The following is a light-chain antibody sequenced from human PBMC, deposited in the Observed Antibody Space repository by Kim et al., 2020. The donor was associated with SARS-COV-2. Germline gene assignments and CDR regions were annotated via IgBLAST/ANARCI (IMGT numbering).Light chain of an antibody. Sequence: HAGLTQPPSVSKGLRQTATLTCTGNSNNVGNQGAAWLQQHQGHPPKLLSYRNNNRPSGISERLSASRSVNTASLTITGLQPEDEADYYCSAWDSSLSAWVFGGGTQLTVL. CDR1: SNNVGNQG. CDR2: RNN. J-gene: IGLJ3*02. CDR3: SAWDSSLSAWV. V-gene: IGLV10-54*01.